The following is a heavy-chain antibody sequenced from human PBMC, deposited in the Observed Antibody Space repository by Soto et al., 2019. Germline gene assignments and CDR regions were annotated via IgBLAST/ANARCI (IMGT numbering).Heavy chain of an antibody. Sequence: QVQLVESGGGVVQPGRSLRLSCAASGFTFSSYGMHWVRQAPGKGLEWVAVIIYDGSTKYYADSVKGRFTISRDNSKSTLYLQMNSLRAEGTAVYYCAKDRMGAGVRGYFGYWGQGTLVTVSS. V-gene: IGHV3-30*18. CDR2: IIYDGSTK. J-gene: IGHJ4*02. D-gene: IGHD3-10*01. CDR3: AKDRMGAGVRGYFGY. CDR1: GFTFSSYG.